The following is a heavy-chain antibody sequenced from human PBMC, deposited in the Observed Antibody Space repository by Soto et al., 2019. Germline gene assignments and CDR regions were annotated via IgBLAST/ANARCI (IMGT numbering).Heavy chain of an antibody. V-gene: IGHV3-21*01. Sequence: GGSLRLSCAASGFTFSSYSMNWVRQAPGKGLECISSITSSSGYITYAESVRGRFTISRDNAKNSLYLQMNSLRAEDTAVYFCARVGLFAGALQSDYWGQGTLVTVSS. CDR1: GFTFSSYS. CDR2: ITSSSGYI. D-gene: IGHD4-4*01. J-gene: IGHJ4*02. CDR3: ARVGLFAGALQSDY.